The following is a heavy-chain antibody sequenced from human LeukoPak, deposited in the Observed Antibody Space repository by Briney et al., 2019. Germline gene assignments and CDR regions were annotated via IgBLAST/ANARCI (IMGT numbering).Heavy chain of an antibody. D-gene: IGHD4-17*01. J-gene: IGHJ4*02. V-gene: IGHV3-21*01. CDR3: AREIGYGDYVNYFDY. CDR1: GFTFGSYS. Sequence: GGSLRHSCAASGFTFGSYSMNWVRQAPGKGLELVSSIRSSSSYIYYADSVKGRFTISRDNAKNSLYLQMNSLRAEDTAVYYCAREIGYGDYVNYFDYWGQGTLVTVSS. CDR2: IRSSSSYI.